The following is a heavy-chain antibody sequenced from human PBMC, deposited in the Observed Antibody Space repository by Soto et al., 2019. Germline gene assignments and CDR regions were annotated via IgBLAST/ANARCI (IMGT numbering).Heavy chain of an antibody. D-gene: IGHD3-22*01. CDR3: AREDYYDSSVNWFDP. Sequence: ASVKVSCKASGYTFTSYGISWVRQAPGQGLEWMGWISAYNGNTNYAQKLQGRVTMTTDTSSSTAYMELRSLRSDDTAVYYCAREDYYDSSVNWFDPWGQGXLVTVYS. CDR1: GYTFTSYG. CDR2: ISAYNGNT. V-gene: IGHV1-18*04. J-gene: IGHJ5*02.